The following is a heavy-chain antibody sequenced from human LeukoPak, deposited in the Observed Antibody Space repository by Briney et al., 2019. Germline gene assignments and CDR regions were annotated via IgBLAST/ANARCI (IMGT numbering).Heavy chain of an antibody. J-gene: IGHJ4*02. CDR1: GGTFSSYA. V-gene: IGHV1-69*04. CDR2: IIPILGIA. CDR3: ARVGIRGASSYFDY. D-gene: IGHD1-1*01. Sequence: GASVKVSCKASGGTFSSYAISWVRQAPGQGLEWMGRIIPILGIANYAQKFQGRVTITADKSTSTAYMELSSLRSEDTAVYYCARVGIRGASSYFDYWGQGTLVTVSP.